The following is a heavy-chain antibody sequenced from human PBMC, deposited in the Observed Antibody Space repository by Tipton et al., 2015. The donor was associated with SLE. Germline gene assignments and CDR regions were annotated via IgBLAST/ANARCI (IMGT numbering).Heavy chain of an antibody. J-gene: IGHJ3*01. CDR3: VRNGGAFDF. V-gene: IGHV3-11*03. D-gene: IGHD2-8*01. Sequence: GSLRLSCAASGFTFSDYYMSWIRQAPGKGLEWHSYISSSSTYTNYADSVRGRFTISRDNAKNSLYLQMSSLRVEDTAVYYCVRNGGAFDFWGQGTMVTVSS. CDR2: ISSSSTYT. CDR1: GFTFSDYY.